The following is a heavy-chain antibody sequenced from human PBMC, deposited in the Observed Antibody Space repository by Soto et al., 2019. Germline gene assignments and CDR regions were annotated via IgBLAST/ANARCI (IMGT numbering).Heavy chain of an antibody. CDR3: ARIASSGRGWDV. CDR2: IKQDGSEE. V-gene: IGHV3-7*01. J-gene: IGHJ6*02. Sequence: EVQLVESGGGLVQPGGSLRLSCVDSGFTFSSYWMSWVRQAPVKGLEWVGNIKQDGSEENYVDSVKGRFTISRDNAKNSMYLQRNSLRAGDTAVYYCARIASSGRGWDVWGQGTTVVVSS. D-gene: IGHD3-10*01. CDR1: GFTFSSYW.